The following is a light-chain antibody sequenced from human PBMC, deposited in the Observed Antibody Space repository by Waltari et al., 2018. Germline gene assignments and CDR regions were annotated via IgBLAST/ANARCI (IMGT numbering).Light chain of an antibody. J-gene: IGLJ2*01. V-gene: IGLV3-21*04. CDR3: QVWDGRSDHVV. CDR2: NDV. Sequence: SYELTQPPAVSVAPGGTATISCGADKIERRSVQWYQHRPGQAPILVIYNDVDRPSGIPERFSGSSSGNSATLTISRVEDGDEAHFYCQVWDGRSDHVVFGGGTKLIVL. CDR1: KIERRS.